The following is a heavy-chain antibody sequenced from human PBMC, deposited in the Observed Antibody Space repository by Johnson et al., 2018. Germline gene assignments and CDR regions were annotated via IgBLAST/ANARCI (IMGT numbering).Heavy chain of an antibody. CDR1: GFTFSTYA. V-gene: IGHV3-64*01. D-gene: IGHD1-1*01. J-gene: IGHJ6*02. Sequence: VQLVQSGGGLVQPGGSLRLSCAASGFTFSTYAMHWVRQAPGKGLEYVSTISRNGDSTYYANAVKGRFTISRDNSKNTLYLQMNSLRTEDTALYYCAKDLSGDLEPTGDYYYYGMDVWGQGTTVTVSS. CDR3: AKDLSGDLEPTGDYYYYGMDV. CDR2: ISRNGDST.